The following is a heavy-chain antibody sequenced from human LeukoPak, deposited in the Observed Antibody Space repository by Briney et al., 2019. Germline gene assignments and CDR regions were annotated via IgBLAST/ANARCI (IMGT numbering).Heavy chain of an antibody. CDR1: GYTLTNYG. Sequence: ASVKVSCKASGYTLTNYGFIWVRQAPGQGLEWMGWISAYNGNTNYAQKLQGRVTMTTDTSTSTAYMELRSLRSGDTAVYYCARDSISLWFGDVVGGAFDIWGQGTMVTVSS. D-gene: IGHD3-10*01. V-gene: IGHV1-18*01. CDR3: ARDSISLWFGDVVGGAFDI. CDR2: ISAYNGNT. J-gene: IGHJ3*02.